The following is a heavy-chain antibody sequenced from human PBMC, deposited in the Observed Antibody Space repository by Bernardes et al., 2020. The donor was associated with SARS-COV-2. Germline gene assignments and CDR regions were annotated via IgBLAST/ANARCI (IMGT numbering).Heavy chain of an antibody. CDR1: GFTFSAYA. J-gene: IGHJ5*02. CDR2: ISHDGSTK. V-gene: IGHV3-30-3*01. Sequence: GGSLRLSFAASGFTFSAYAMHWVRQAPDKGLEWVASISHDGSTKDYADSVKGRFTISRDNAKTSLSLQMNSLRAEDTAIYYCARDGYKWNYMPFDPWGQGTLVTVSS. D-gene: IGHD1-7*01. CDR3: ARDGYKWNYMPFDP.